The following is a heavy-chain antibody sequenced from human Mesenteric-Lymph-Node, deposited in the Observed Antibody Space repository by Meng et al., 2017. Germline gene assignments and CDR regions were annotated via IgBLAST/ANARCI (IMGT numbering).Heavy chain of an antibody. D-gene: IGHD3-22*01. CDR2: ISGSTSFI. CDR1: GFSFSSYS. CDR3: ARAGHSSGYCDDFAT. J-gene: IGHJ3*02. Sequence: GESLKISCAASGFSFSSYSMNWVRQAPGKGLEWVSSISGSTSFIFYADSVRGRFTISRDNAKNSLSLEMSSLRAEDTALYYCARAGHSSGYCDDFATWGQGTVVTVSS. V-gene: IGHV3-21*01.